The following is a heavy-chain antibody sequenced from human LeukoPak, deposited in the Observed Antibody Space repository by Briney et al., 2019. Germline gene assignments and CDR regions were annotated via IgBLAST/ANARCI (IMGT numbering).Heavy chain of an antibody. CDR2: INPNSGGT. CDR1: GYTFTGYY. D-gene: IGHD3-10*01. CDR3: ATSMVRGVISALDY. Sequence: ASVKVSCKASGYTFTGYYMHWVRQAPGQGLEWMGWINPNSGGTNYAQKFQGRVTMTRDTSISTAYMELSSLRSEDTAVYYCATSMVRGVISALDYWGQGTLVTVSS. V-gene: IGHV1-2*02. J-gene: IGHJ4*02.